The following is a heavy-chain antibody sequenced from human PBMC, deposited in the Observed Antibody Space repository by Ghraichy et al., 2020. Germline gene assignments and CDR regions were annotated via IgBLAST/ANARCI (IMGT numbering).Heavy chain of an antibody. D-gene: IGHD1-1*01. V-gene: IGHV3-7*03. CDR2: IKQDEIEK. CDR3: VKGGQRFDY. Sequence: GSLRLSCGASGLNFSNYWMSWVRQSPGKGLEWVANIKQDEIEKYYVDSVKGRFTISRDNANNSLYLQMNSLRAEDTAVYYCVKGGQRFDYWGLGTLVTVSS. J-gene: IGHJ4*02. CDR1: GLNFSNYW.